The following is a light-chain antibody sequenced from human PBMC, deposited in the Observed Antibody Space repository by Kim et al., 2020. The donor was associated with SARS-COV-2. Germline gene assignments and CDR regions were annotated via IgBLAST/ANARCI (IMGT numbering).Light chain of an antibody. J-gene: IGKJ5*01. Sequence: ATINCKSSQSVLYSSNNKNCLAWYQQKSGQPPKLLIYWASTRESGVPDRFSGSGSGTDFTLTISSLQAEDVAVYYCQQYYTIPITFGQGTRLEIK. V-gene: IGKV4-1*01. CDR2: WAS. CDR1: QSVLYSSNNKNC. CDR3: QQYYTIPIT.